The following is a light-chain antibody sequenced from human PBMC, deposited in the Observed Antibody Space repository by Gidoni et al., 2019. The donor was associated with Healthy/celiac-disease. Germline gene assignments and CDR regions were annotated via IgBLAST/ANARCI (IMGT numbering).Light chain of an antibody. CDR2: LGS. CDR1: QSLLHSNGYNY. CDR3: MQALQPPSVT. V-gene: IGKV2-28*01. J-gene: IGKJ4*01. Sequence: DIVMTQSTLSLPVTPGEPASISCRSSQSLLHSNGYNYLDWYLQKPGQSPQLLIYLGSNRASGVPDRFSGSGSGTDFTLKISRVEAEDVGLYYCMQALQPPSVTFGGWTKVEIK.